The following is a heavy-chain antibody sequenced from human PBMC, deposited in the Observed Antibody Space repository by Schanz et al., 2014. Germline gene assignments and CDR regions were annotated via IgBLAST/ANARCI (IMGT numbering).Heavy chain of an antibody. Sequence: EVQLVESGGGWVQPGGSLRLSCAASGFTFSNYVMSWVRQAPGKGLEWVSSISSGGGSTYYADSVKGRFTISRDNSKNTLYLQMNSLRAEDTAIYYCAKDAPYPFDLWGRGTLITVSS. V-gene: IGHV3-23*04. CDR2: ISSGGGST. CDR1: GFTFSNYV. CDR3: AKDAPYPFDL. J-gene: IGHJ2*01.